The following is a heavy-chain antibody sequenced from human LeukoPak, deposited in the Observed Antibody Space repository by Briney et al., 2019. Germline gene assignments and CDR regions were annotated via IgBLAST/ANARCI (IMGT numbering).Heavy chain of an antibody. J-gene: IGHJ4*02. V-gene: IGHV1-69*05. CDR1: GGTFSSYV. CDR3: ARAVGAYSYGTRYYFDY. D-gene: IGHD5-18*01. CDR2: IIPIFGTA. Sequence: ASVKVSCKAPGGTFSSYVISWVRQAPGQGLEWMGGIIPIFGTANYAQKFQGRVTITTDESTSTAYMELSSLRSEDTAVYYCARAVGAYSYGTRYYFDYWGQGTLVTVSS.